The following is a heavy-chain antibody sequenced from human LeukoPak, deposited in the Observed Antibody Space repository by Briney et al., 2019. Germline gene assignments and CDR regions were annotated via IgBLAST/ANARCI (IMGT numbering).Heavy chain of an antibody. CDR2: ISSSSSYI. CDR1: GFTFSSYS. Sequence: GGSLRLSCAASGFTFSSYSMNWVRQAPGKGLEWVSSISSSSSYIYYADSVKGRFTISRDNAKNSLYLQMNSLGAEDTAVYYCATSAMAPYYFDYWGQGTLVTVSS. V-gene: IGHV3-21*01. J-gene: IGHJ4*02. D-gene: IGHD5-18*01. CDR3: ATSAMAPYYFDY.